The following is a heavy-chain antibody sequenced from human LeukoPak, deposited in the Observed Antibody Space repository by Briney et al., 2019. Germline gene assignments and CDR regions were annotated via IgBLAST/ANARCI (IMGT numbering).Heavy chain of an antibody. Sequence: GGSLRLSCAASGFIFSSYSMSWVRQAPGKGLEWVSSISTSSSYIYYADSVKGRFTISRDNAENSLYLQMNSLRAEDTAVYYCARARQATVTTGFDYWGQGTLVTVSS. CDR1: GFIFSSYS. V-gene: IGHV3-21*01. D-gene: IGHD4-17*01. CDR2: ISTSSSYI. J-gene: IGHJ4*02. CDR3: ARARQATVTTGFDY.